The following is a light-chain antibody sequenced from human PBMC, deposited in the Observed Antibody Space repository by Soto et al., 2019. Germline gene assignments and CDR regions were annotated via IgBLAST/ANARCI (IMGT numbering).Light chain of an antibody. Sequence: QSVLTQPPSASGTPGQRVTISCSGSGSSIGTNTVNWYRQLPGTAPKLLIYGDNQRPSGVPDRFSGSKCGTSASLAISGLXXEDEAEYYCAAWDGSLXNVLFGGGTK. CDR2: GDN. CDR1: GSSIGTNT. J-gene: IGLJ2*01. V-gene: IGLV1-44*01. CDR3: AAWDGSLXNVL.